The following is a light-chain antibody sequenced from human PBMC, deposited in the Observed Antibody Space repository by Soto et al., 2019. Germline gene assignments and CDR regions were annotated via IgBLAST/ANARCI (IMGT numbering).Light chain of an antibody. CDR3: QQYKVG. CDR1: QSISSW. CDR2: DAS. J-gene: IGKJ2*03. V-gene: IGKV1-5*01. Sequence: DIQMTQSPSTLSASVGDRVTITCRASQSISSWLAWYQQKPGKAPKLLIYDASSVESGVPSRISGSGSGTEFTLTIGSLQPEDYDTYYCQQYKVGFGQGTKLEIK.